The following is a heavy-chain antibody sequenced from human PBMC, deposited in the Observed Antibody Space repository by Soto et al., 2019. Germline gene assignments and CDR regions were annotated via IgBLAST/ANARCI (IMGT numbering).Heavy chain of an antibody. CDR2: IIPIFGTA. Sequence: GASVKVSCKASGGTFSSYAISLVRQAPGQGLEWMGGIIPIFGTANYAQKFQGRVTITADESTSTAYMELSSLRSEDTAVYYCASPAAIPYYYYYGMDVWGQGTTVTVSS. CDR3: ASPAAIPYYYYYGMDV. J-gene: IGHJ6*02. D-gene: IGHD2-2*01. CDR1: GGTFSSYA. V-gene: IGHV1-69*13.